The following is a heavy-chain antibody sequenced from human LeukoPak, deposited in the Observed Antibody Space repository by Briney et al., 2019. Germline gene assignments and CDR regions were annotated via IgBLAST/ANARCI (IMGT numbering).Heavy chain of an antibody. CDR2: MKQDGSEK. D-gene: IGHD2-21*02. V-gene: IGHV3-7*01. Sequence: PGGSLRLSCVASGFTFRSYWMTWVRQAPGKGLDWVASMKQDGSEKYYVDSVKGRFTISRDNAKNSLYLQMNSLRAEDTAVYYCARDWGDGFDYWGQGTLVTVSS. J-gene: IGHJ4*02. CDR1: GFTFRSYW. CDR3: ARDWGDGFDY.